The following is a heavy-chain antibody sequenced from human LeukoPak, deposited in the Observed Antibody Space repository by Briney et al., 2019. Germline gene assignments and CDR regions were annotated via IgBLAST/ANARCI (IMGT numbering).Heavy chain of an antibody. CDR2: IKQDGSEK. CDR1: GFTFSNYW. V-gene: IGHV3-7*03. J-gene: IGHJ4*02. D-gene: IGHD3-16*01. Sequence: GGSLRLSCAASGFTFSNYWMSWVRQAPGKGLEWVANIKQDGSEKYYVDSVKGRFTVSRDSSKNILYLQMNSLRAEDTAIYYCAKVSRFFGGHFDYWGQGTLVTVSS. CDR3: AKVSRFFGGHFDY.